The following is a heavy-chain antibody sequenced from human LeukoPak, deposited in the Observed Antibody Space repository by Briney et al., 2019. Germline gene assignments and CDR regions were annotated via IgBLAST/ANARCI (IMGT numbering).Heavy chain of an antibody. J-gene: IGHJ4*02. V-gene: IGHV5-51*01. Sequence: GASLKISSKGSGSRFTSYWIAWVRQMPGKGLEWMGIIYPGDSDTRYSPSFQGQVTISHAKSISTADLQWSSLKASDTSMYYCASVAGTGFYWGQGTLVTVSS. D-gene: IGHD6-19*01. CDR3: ASVAGTGFY. CDR1: GSRFTSYW. CDR2: IYPGDSDT.